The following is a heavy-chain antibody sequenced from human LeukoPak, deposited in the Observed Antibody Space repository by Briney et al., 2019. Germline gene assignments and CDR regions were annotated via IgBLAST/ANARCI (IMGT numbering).Heavy chain of an antibody. CDR3: ARSVGYFYYYMDV. J-gene: IGHJ6*03. CDR1: GGTFSSYA. CDR2: IIPIFGTA. Sequence: SVKVSCKASGGTFSSYAISWVRQAPGQGLEWMGGIIPIFGTANYAQKFQGRVTMTTDTSTNTVYMELRRLRSDDTAVYYCARSVGYFYYYMDVWGKGTTVTVSS. V-gene: IGHV1-69*05.